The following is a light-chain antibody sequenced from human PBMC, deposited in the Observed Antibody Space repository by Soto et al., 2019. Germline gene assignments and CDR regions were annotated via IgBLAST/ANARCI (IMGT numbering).Light chain of an antibody. Sequence: QSVLTQPASVSGSPGQSITISCTGTSSDVGSYNLVSWYQQHPGKAPKLMIYEGSKRPSGVSNRFSGSKSGNTSSLTISGLQAEGEDDYYCCSYAGSSIVVFGGGTKVTVL. J-gene: IGLJ2*01. CDR3: CSYAGSSIVV. V-gene: IGLV2-23*01. CDR1: SSDVGSYNL. CDR2: EGS.